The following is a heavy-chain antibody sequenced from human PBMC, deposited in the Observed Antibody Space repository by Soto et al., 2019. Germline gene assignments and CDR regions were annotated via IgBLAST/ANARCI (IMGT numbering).Heavy chain of an antibody. Sequence: QVQLVESGGGVVQPGRSLRLSCAASGFTFSSYAMHWVRQAPGKGLEWVAVISYDGSNKYYADSVKGRFTISRDNSKNTLYLQMNSLRAEDTAMYYCARDSSFYYFDYWGQGTLVTVSS. CDR2: ISYDGSNK. D-gene: IGHD6-6*01. CDR1: GFTFSSYA. CDR3: ARDSSFYYFDY. V-gene: IGHV3-30-3*01. J-gene: IGHJ4*02.